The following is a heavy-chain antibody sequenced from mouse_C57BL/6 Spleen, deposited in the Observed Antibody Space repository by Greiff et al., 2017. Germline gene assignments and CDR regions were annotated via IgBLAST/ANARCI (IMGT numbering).Heavy chain of an antibody. CDR1: GFTFSSYT. V-gene: IGHV5-9*01. J-gene: IGHJ1*03. CDR2: ISGGGGNT. D-gene: IGHD1-1*01. Sequence: EVKLVESGGGLVKPGGSLKLSCAASGFTFSSYTMSWVRQTPEKRLEWVATISGGGGNTYYPDSVKGRFTLSRDNAKNTLYLQMSSLRSEDSALYYSARGGDSSGDWYFDVWGTGTTVTVSS. CDR3: ARGGDSSGDWYFDV.